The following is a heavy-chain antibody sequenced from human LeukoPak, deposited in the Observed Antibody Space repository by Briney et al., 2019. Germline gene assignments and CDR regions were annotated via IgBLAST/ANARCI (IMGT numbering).Heavy chain of an antibody. D-gene: IGHD2-2*01. Sequence: PSQTLSLTCTVSGGSISSGDYYWSWIRQPPGKGLEWIGEINQSGSTNYNASLKSRVTISIDESKNQFSLKLTSVTAADTATYYCARHAACSTTTCYGVPLDSWGQGTLVTVSS. J-gene: IGHJ4*02. CDR1: GGSISSGDYY. CDR2: INQSGST. CDR3: ARHAACSTTTCYGVPLDS. V-gene: IGHV4-30-4*01.